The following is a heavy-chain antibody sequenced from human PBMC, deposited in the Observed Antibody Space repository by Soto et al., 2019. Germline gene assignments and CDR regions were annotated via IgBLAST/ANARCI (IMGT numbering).Heavy chain of an antibody. CDR1: GGSVSSGSYY. CDR3: ARESDFWEQWLVGGFDP. J-gene: IGHJ5*02. D-gene: IGHD6-19*01. Sequence: QVQLQESGPGLVKPSETLSLTCTVSGGSVSSGSYYWSWIRQPPGKGLEWIGYIYYSGSTNYNPSLDSRVTISVDPSKNQFSLKLGSVTAADTAVYYCARESDFWEQWLVGGFDPWGQGTLVTVSS. V-gene: IGHV4-61*01. CDR2: IYYSGST.